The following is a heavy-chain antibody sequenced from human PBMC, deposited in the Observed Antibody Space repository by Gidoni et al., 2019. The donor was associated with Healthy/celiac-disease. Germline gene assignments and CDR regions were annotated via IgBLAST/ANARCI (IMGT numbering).Heavy chain of an antibody. Sequence: EVQLVETGGGLIQPGGSLRLSCAASGFTVSSNYMSWVRQAPGKGLEWVSVIYSGGSTYYADSVKGRFTISRDNSKNTLYLQMNSLRAEDTAVYYCARGFPLTDYGGNFEYFQHWGQGTLVTVSS. D-gene: IGHD4-17*01. V-gene: IGHV3-53*02. CDR2: IYSGGST. CDR3: ARGFPLTDYGGNFEYFQH. J-gene: IGHJ1*01. CDR1: GFTVSSNY.